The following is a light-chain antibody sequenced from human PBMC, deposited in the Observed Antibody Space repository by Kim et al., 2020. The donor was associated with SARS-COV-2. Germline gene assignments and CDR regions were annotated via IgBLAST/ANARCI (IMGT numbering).Light chain of an antibody. Sequence: ASVGDRVTITCRASQSISTYLNWYQQKPGKAPKLLIYAASSLQSGVSSRFSGGGSGTDFTLTISSLQPEDFATYYCQQSYITSYTFGQGTKVDI. CDR1: QSISTY. CDR2: AAS. V-gene: IGKV1-39*01. J-gene: IGKJ2*01. CDR3: QQSYITSYT.